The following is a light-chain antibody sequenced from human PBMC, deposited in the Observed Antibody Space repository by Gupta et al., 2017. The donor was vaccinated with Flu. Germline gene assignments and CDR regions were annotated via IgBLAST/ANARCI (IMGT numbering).Light chain of an antibody. J-gene: IGKJ1*01. CDR1: QNIRGW. V-gene: IGKV1-5*03. CDR2: KAS. Sequence: DIHLTQSPSTLSASVGDRVTITCRASQNIRGWLAWYQQKPGKAPKLLISKASSLESEVPFRFSGDGSGTEFTLTISSLQPDDFATYYCQQYDSYSRFGQGTKVEVK. CDR3: QQYDSYSR.